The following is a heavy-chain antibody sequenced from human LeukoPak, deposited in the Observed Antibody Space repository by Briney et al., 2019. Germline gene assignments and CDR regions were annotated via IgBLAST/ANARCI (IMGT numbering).Heavy chain of an antibody. CDR2: IYPGDSDT. D-gene: IGHD5-18*01. CDR3: ARQDGYGLYYFDY. V-gene: IGHV5-51*01. Sequence: NTGESLKISCKGSGYTFTGYWIAWVRQMPGKGLEWMGIIYPGDSDTRYSPSFQGQVTISADKSISTAYLQRSSPKASDTAMYYCARQDGYGLYYFDYWGQGTLVTVSS. CDR1: GYTFTGYW. J-gene: IGHJ4*02.